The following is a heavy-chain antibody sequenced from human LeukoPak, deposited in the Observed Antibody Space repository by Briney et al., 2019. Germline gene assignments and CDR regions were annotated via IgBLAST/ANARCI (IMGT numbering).Heavy chain of an antibody. J-gene: IGHJ3*02. V-gene: IGHV4-59*12. Sequence: SETLSLTCTVSGGSISSYYWSWIRQPPGKGLEWIGYIYYSGSTNYNPSLKSRVTISVDTSKNQFSLKLSSVTAADTAVYYCARELHDDYYDSSGPGGGAFDIWGQGTMVTVSS. CDR2: IYYSGST. CDR3: ARELHDDYYDSSGPGGGAFDI. D-gene: IGHD3-22*01. CDR1: GGSISSYY.